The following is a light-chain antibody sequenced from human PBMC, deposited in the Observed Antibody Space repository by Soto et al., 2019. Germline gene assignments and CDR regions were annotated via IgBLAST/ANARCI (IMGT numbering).Light chain of an antibody. V-gene: IGKV3-20*01. Sequence: EIVLTQSPGTLSLSPGERATLSCRASQSVSSSSFAWYQQNPGQAPRLLIYGASSRATGIPDRFSGSGSGTDFTLTISGLEPEDFAVYYCKQYGSALWTFGQGTKVEIK. CDR1: QSVSSSS. CDR3: KQYGSALWT. J-gene: IGKJ1*01. CDR2: GAS.